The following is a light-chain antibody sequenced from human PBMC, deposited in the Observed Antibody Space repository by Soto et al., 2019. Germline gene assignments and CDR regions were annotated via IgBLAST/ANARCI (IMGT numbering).Light chain of an antibody. CDR1: SSDVGSYNY. V-gene: IGLV2-8*01. CDR3: SSYAASNNLGV. J-gene: IGLJ2*01. Sequence: QSALTQPPSASGSPGQSVTISCIGTSSDVGSYNYVSWYQQHPGKAPKLMIYEVSKRPSGVPDRFSGSKSGNTASLTVSGLQAEDEADYYCSSYAASNNLGVFGGGTKLTVL. CDR2: EVS.